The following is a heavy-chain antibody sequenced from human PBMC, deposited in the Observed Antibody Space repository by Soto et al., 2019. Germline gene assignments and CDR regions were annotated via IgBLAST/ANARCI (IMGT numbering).Heavy chain of an antibody. CDR2: IYYNGRT. Sequence: QVQLQESGPGLVKPSQTLSLTCTVSGGSISSGAYYWTWIRQHPGKGLEWIAYIYYNGRTSYNPSLKSRVAISIDTSKKQFSLKLSSVTAADTAVYYCARTPSDCLGGRCYLPDYWGQGTLVTASS. J-gene: IGHJ4*02. CDR1: GGSISSGAYY. CDR3: ARTPSDCLGGRCYLPDY. V-gene: IGHV4-31*03. D-gene: IGHD2-15*01.